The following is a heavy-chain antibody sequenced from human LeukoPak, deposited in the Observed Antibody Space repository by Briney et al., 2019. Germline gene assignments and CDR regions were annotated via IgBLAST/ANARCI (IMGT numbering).Heavy chain of an antibody. CDR3: ARDLDENDWEGFFDN. Sequence: GGSLRLSCAASGFTFINYGMLWVRQAPGEGLEWVAAISKDGSKKSYADSVKGRLTVSRDNSKNMLYLQMSSLRPEDTAVYYCARDLDENDWEGFFDNWGQGTLVTVSS. V-gene: IGHV3-30*04. CDR1: GFTFINYG. J-gene: IGHJ4*02. D-gene: IGHD1-26*01. CDR2: ISKDGSKK.